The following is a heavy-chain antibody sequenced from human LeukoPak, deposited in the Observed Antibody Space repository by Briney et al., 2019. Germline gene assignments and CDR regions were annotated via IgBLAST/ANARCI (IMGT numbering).Heavy chain of an antibody. CDR2: IYYSGTT. CDR1: GGSISSSPYY. J-gene: IGHJ5*02. CDR3: AKGAGGFSYYNWFDP. D-gene: IGHD5-18*01. Sequence: SETLSLTCTVSGGSISSSPYYWGWIRQPPGKGLEWIRSIYYSGTTHYNPSLESRVTISVDTSKNQFSLKLASVTAADTAIYYCAKGAGGFSYYNWFDPWGQGTLVTVSS. V-gene: IGHV4-39*07.